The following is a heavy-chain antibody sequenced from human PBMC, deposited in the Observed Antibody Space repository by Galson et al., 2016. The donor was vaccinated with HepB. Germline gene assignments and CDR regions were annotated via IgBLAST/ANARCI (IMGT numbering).Heavy chain of an antibody. D-gene: IGHD5-12*01. CDR3: AKWGGSGYDWARLDY. J-gene: IGHJ4*02. CDR2: ISYDGSNT. Sequence: SLRLSCAASGFSISIYSMNWVRQAPGKGLEWVAVISYDGSNTYYADSVKGRFTISRDNSKNTLYLQMNSLRAEDTAVYYCAKWGGSGYDWARLDYWGQGTLVTVSS. CDR1: GFSISIYS. V-gene: IGHV3-30*18.